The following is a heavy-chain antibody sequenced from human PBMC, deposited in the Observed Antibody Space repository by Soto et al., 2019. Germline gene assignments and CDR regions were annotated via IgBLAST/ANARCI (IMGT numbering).Heavy chain of an antibody. J-gene: IGHJ4*02. V-gene: IGHV1-69*02. CDR3: ASRSTVVVAATEAFDY. CDR2: IIPILGIA. CDR1: GGTFSTYT. Sequence: QVQLVQSGAEVKKPGSSVKVSCKASGGTFSTYTISWVRQAPGQGLEWMGRIIPILGIANYAQKFQGRVTITADKSTSTAYMELSSLRSEDTAVYYCASRSTVVVAATEAFDYWAREPWSPSPQ. D-gene: IGHD2-15*01.